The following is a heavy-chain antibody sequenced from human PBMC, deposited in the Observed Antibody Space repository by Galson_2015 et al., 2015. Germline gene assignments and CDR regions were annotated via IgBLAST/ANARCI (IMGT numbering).Heavy chain of an antibody. CDR3: ARDAAQGHDS. D-gene: IGHD6-25*01. J-gene: IGHJ4*02. Sequence: ATLSLTCAVSGASITNHHWSWLRPPPGKGLEWVDYIYYTGTTNYHPSLRSRVTISVDTSKKHFSLKLSSVTAADTAVYYCARDAAQGHDSWGPGTLVTVSS. CDR2: IYYTGTT. CDR1: GASITNHH. V-gene: IGHV4-59*11.